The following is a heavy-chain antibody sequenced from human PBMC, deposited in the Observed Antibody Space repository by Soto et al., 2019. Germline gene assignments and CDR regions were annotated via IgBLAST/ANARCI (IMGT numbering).Heavy chain of an antibody. CDR1: AGSIGGYH. Sequence: QVQLQESGPGLVKPSETLSLTCTVSAGSIGGYHCAWIRQTPGKALEWVGYVYYTGGPAYNPSLKDRLTLSSVWSKSQCALQMRPVTAADTAVYYCVRQGIGTLRGLVDIWGRGTRVTVSS. D-gene: IGHD1-7*01. CDR3: VRQGIGTLRGLVDI. V-gene: IGHV4-59*08. CDR2: VYYTGGP. J-gene: IGHJ6*02.